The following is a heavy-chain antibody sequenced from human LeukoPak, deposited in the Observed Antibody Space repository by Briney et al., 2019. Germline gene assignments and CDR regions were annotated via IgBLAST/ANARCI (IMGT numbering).Heavy chain of an antibody. CDR1: GGTFSSYA. D-gene: IGHD2-2*01. CDR3: ARRYCSSTSCLFDP. J-gene: IGHJ5*02. Sequence: ASVKVSCKASGGTFSSYAISWVRQAPGQGLEWMGRIIPILGIANYAQKFQGRVTITADKSTSTAYMELSSLRSEDTAVYYCARRYCSSTSCLFDPWGQGTLVTVSS. CDR2: IIPILGIA. V-gene: IGHV1-69*04.